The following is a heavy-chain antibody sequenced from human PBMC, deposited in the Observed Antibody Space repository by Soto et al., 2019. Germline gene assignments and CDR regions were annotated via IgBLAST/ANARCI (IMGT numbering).Heavy chain of an antibody. J-gene: IGHJ4*02. CDR3: ARDGVGATTFYGYFDY. CDR1: VFRFSGFG. V-gene: IGHV3-33*01. Sequence: PRLSCSASVFRFSGFGIHCVLPTPVKVLEWVAILRYDGSNKYYADSVKGRFTISRDNSQNTLYLQMDSLRVEDTAVYYCARDGVGATTFYGYFDYWGQGILVTVSS. D-gene: IGHD1-26*01. CDR2: LRYDGSNK.